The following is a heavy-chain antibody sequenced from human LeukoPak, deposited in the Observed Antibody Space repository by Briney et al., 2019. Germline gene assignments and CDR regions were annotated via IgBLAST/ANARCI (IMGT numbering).Heavy chain of an antibody. J-gene: IGHJ4*02. CDR3: AKSGPVGIVVVLFDY. CDR2: ISGSGGST. D-gene: IGHD3-22*01. CDR1: GFTFRTFA. Sequence: GGSLRLSCAASGFTFRTFAMTWVRQAPGKGLEWVSAISGSGGSTYYADSVKGRFTISRDNSKNTLYLQMNSLRAEDTAVYYCAKSGPVGIVVVLFDYWGQGTLVTVSS. V-gene: IGHV3-23*01.